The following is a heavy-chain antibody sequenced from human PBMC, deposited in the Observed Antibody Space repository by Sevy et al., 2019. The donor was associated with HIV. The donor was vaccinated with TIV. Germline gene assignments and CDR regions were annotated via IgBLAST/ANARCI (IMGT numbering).Heavy chain of an antibody. CDR3: AKDWEGSGYYPEAFDI. CDR2: ISGSGGST. J-gene: IGHJ3*02. Sequence: GGSLRLSCAASGFTFSSYAMSWVRQAPGKGLEWVSAISGSGGSTYYADSVKGRFTISRDNSKNTRYLQMNSLRAEDTAVYYCAKDWEGSGYYPEAFDIWGQGTMVTVSS. V-gene: IGHV3-23*01. CDR1: GFTFSSYA. D-gene: IGHD3-22*01.